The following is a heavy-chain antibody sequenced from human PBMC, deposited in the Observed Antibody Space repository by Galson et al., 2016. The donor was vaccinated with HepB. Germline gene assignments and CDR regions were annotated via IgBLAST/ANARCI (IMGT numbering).Heavy chain of an antibody. D-gene: IGHD3-3*01. CDR1: GFTFSNYA. V-gene: IGHV3-23*01. CDR2: ISGSGGSR. Sequence: SLRLSCAASGFTFSNYAMSWVRPAPGTGLEWVSAISGSGGSRYYADSVQGRFTIPRDNSKNTLFLQLNTLRADQTAAYYCGLGQDEMPTIFDFWGQGALVTVSS. J-gene: IGHJ4*02. CDR3: GLGQDEMPTIFDF.